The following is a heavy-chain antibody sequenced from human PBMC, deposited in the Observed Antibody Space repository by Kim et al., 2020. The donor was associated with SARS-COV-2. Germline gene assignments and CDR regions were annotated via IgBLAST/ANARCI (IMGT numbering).Heavy chain of an antibody. Sequence: GRFTISRENAKNSLYLQMNSLRAGDTAVYYCARGYRYGSGSYPPYYGMDVWGQGTTVTVSS. D-gene: IGHD3-10*01. CDR3: ARGYRYGSGSYPPYYGMDV. V-gene: IGHV3-13*01. J-gene: IGHJ6*02.